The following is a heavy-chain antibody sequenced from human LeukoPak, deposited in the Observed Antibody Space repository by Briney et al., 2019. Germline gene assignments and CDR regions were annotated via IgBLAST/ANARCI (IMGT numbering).Heavy chain of an antibody. Sequence: PSETLSLTCTVSGGSISSYYWSWIRQPPGKGLEWIGYIYYSGSTNYNPSLKSRVTISLHTSKNQFSLKLSSVTTADTAVYYCAREGDNYGNRFDPWGQGTLVTVSS. D-gene: IGHD5-18*01. CDR1: GGSISSYY. CDR3: AREGDNYGNRFDP. J-gene: IGHJ5*02. CDR2: IYYSGST. V-gene: IGHV4-59*01.